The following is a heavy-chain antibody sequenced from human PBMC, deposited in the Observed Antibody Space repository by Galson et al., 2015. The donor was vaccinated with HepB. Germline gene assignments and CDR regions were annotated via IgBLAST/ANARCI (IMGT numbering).Heavy chain of an antibody. CDR1: GYSFTSYW. CDR3: AREPIVVVTRPSYDP. J-gene: IGHJ5*02. CDR2: IDPSDSYT. D-gene: IGHD2-2*01. Sequence: QSGAEVKKPGESLRISCKGSGYSFTSYWISWVRQMPGKGLEWMGRIDPSDSYTNYSPSFQGHVTISADKSISTAYLQWSSLKASDTAMYYCAREPIVVVTRPSYDPWGQGTLVTVSS. V-gene: IGHV5-10-1*01.